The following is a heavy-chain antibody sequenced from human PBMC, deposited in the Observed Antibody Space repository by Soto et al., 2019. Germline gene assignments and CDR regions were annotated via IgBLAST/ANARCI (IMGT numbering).Heavy chain of an antibody. J-gene: IGHJ6*02. Sequence: SVKVSCKASGGTFSSYAISWVRQAPGQGLEWMGGIIPIFGTANYAQKFQGRVTITADESTSTAYMELSSLRSEDTAVYYCARVDSRVYYYYYGMDVWGQGTTVTVSS. D-gene: IGHD3-22*01. V-gene: IGHV1-69*13. CDR3: ARVDSRVYYYYYGMDV. CDR2: IIPIFGTA. CDR1: GGTFSSYA.